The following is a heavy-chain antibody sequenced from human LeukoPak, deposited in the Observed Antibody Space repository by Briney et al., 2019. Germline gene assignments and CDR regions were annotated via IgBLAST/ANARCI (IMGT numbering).Heavy chain of an antibody. Sequence: PSETLSLTCTVSGGSINSSSYYWGWIRQPPGKGLEWIGSIYYSGSTYYNPSLKSRVTISVDTSKNQFSLKLSSVTAADTAVYYCVYGDYVGTFDYWGQGTLVTVSS. CDR2: IYYSGST. J-gene: IGHJ4*02. V-gene: IGHV4-39*01. CDR3: VYGDYVGTFDY. CDR1: GGSINSSSYY. D-gene: IGHD4-17*01.